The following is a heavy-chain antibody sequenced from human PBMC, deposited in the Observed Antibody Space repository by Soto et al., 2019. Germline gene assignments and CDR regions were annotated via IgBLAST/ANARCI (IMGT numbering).Heavy chain of an antibody. CDR3: ATDFSGWYGSSEHGF. D-gene: IGHD6-19*01. Sequence: QVQLVESGGGVVQPGRSLSLSCAASGFTFSSSGIHWVRQAPGKGLEWVAVISVKGRFTISRDNSKNTLYLQMNSLRAEDTAVYYCATDFSGWYGSSEHGFWGQGTLVTVSS. CDR1: GFTFSSSG. J-gene: IGHJ4*02. CDR2: I. V-gene: IGHV3-30*03.